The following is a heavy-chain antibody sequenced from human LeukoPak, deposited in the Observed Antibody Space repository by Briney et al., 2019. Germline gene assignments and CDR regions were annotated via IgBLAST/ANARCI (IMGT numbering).Heavy chain of an antibody. Sequence: PSETLSLTCVVYGGSFSDYYWSWVRQPPGKGLEWIGEINHSGTTKYNPSLKSRLTISIRTSNNQFSLNLNTVTAADTAVYYCARGEGTLAGRRWPYYFYYYMDVWAKGTTVTISS. V-gene: IGHV4-34*01. D-gene: IGHD6-19*01. CDR3: ARGEGTLAGRRWPYYFYYYMDV. CDR2: INHSGTT. CDR1: GGSFSDYY. J-gene: IGHJ6*03.